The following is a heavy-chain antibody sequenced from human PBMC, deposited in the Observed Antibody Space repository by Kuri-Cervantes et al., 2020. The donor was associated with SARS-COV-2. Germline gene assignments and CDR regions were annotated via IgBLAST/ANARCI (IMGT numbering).Heavy chain of an antibody. V-gene: IGHV4-34*01. CDR3: ARGTSGRDDFWSGYYVGYYYYYGMDV. J-gene: IGHJ6*02. Sequence: SETLSLTCAVYGRCFSGYYWSWIRQPPGKGLEWIGEINHSGSTNYNPSLKSRVTISVDTSKNQLSLKLSSVTAADTAVYYCARGTSGRDDFWSGYYVGYYYYYGMDVWGQGTTVTVSS. CDR1: GRCFSGYY. CDR2: INHSGST. D-gene: IGHD3-3*01.